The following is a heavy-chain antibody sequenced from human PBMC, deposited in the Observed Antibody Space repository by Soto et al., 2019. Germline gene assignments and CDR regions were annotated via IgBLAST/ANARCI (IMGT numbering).Heavy chain of an antibody. CDR2: ISSSSSYI. J-gene: IGHJ1*01. CDR1: GFTFSSYS. Sequence: GGSLRLSCAASGFTFSSYSMNWVRQAPGKGLEWVSSISSSSSYIYYADSVKGRFTISRDNAKNSLYLQMNSLRAEDTAVYYCARASYCSGGSCYPEYFQHWGQGTLVTVSS. V-gene: IGHV3-21*01. CDR3: ARASYCSGGSCYPEYFQH. D-gene: IGHD2-15*01.